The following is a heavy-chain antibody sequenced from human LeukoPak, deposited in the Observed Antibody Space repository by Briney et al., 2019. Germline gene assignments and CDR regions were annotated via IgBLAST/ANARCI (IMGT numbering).Heavy chain of an antibody. Sequence: PGGSLRLSCAASGFTVSSNYMSWVRQAPGKGLEWVSVIYSGGSTYYADSVKGRFTISRDNSKNTLYLQMNSLRVEDTAAYYCARDPPGIAASGTYYWGQGTLVTVSS. J-gene: IGHJ4*02. D-gene: IGHD6-13*01. CDR3: ARDPPGIAASGTYY. CDR2: IYSGGST. CDR1: GFTVSSNY. V-gene: IGHV3-53*01.